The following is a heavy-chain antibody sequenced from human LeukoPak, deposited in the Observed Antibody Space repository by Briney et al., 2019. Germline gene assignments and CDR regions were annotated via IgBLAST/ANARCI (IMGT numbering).Heavy chain of an antibody. J-gene: IGHJ4*02. D-gene: IGHD2-2*01. V-gene: IGHV1-2*04. Sequence: ASVKVSCKTSGYTFTNYGISWVRQAPGQGLEWMGWINPNSGGTNYAQNFQGWVTMTRDTSISTAYMELSRLRSDDTAVYYCARGTRSVVVVPAASLDYWGQGTLVTVSS. CDR3: ARGTRSVVVVPAASLDY. CDR1: GYTFTNYG. CDR2: INPNSGGT.